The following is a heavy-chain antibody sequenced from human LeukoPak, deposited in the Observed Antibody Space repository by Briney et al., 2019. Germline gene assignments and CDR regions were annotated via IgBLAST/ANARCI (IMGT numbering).Heavy chain of an antibody. J-gene: IGHJ4*02. CDR1: GYTFTGYY. V-gene: IGHV1-2*02. CDR2: INPNNGST. CDR3: ARERAITLCYDY. D-gene: IGHD5-12*01. Sequence: ASVKVSCKASGYTFTGYYMSWVRQAPGQGLEWMGWINPNNGSTNYAQKLQGRVTMTRDTSISTAYMELRRLRSDDPAVFYCARERAITLCYDYWGQETLVTVSS.